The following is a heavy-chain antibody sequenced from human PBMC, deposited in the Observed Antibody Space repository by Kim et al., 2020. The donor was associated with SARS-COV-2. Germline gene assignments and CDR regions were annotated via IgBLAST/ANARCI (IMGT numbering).Heavy chain of an antibody. CDR3: VKRASSSGWYGMDV. V-gene: IGHV3-64D*09. J-gene: IGHJ6*02. Sequence: GGSLRLSCSASGFTFSSYALHWVRQAPGKGLESVSTINGNGGTTNYADSVRDRFTISRDNSKNPLYLQMSSLRPEDTAVYYCVKRASSSGWYGMDVCG. CDR1: GFTFSSYA. CDR2: INGNGGTT. D-gene: IGHD6-25*01.